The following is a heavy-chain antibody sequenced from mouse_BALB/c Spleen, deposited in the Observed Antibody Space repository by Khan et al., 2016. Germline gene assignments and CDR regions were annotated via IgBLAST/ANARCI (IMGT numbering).Heavy chain of an antibody. CDR2: INSAGNDT. Sequence: EMELVESGGGLVQPGESLKLSCESNEYEFPSHYMSWVRKTPEKRLELVAAINSAGNDTYYPDTMERRFIISRDNTKKTLYLQINSLKSENTALYYCTRKYDGSSFWFAYWGQGTLVTVSA. J-gene: IGHJ3*01. D-gene: IGHD1-1*01. CDR3: TRKYDGSSFWFAY. CDR1: EYEFPSHY. V-gene: IGHV5-2*01.